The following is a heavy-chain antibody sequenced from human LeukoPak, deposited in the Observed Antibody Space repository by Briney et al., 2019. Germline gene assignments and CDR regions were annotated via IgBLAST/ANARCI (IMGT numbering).Heavy chain of an antibody. CDR2: MNPNSGNT. J-gene: IGHJ4*02. CDR1: GGTFSSYA. Sequence: ASVKVSCKASGGTFSSYAINWVRQATGQGLEWMGWMNPNSGNTGYAQKFQGRVTMTRNTSISTAYMELSSLRSEDTAVYYCARGTRGYDDYWGQGTLVTVSS. V-gene: IGHV1-8*02. CDR3: ARGTRGYDDY. D-gene: IGHD5-12*01.